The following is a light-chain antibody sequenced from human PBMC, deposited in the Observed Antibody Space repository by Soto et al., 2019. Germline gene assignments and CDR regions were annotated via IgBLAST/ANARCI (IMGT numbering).Light chain of an antibody. V-gene: IGKV1-5*01. CDR1: QTVSTW. J-gene: IGKJ4*01. Sequence: DIQVTQSPPTLSASVGDRVTITCRASQTVSTWMAWYQQKPGKAPKLLVYDASTLQSGVASRFSGSGSETEFSLTIRALQPEDFATYYCQQLSRYPLTFGGGTKVDIK. CDR2: DAS. CDR3: QQLSRYPLT.